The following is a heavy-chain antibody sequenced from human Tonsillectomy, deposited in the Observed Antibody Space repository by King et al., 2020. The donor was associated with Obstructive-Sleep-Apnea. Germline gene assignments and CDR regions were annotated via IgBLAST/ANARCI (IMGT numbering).Heavy chain of an antibody. Sequence: VQLVESGGGLVQPGGSLRLSCAASGFTFSSYSMNWVRQAPGKGLEWGSYISSSSTIYYADSVKGRFTISRDNAKNSLYPQMNSLRAEDTAVYYCARDPRLLFYFDYWGQGTLVTVSS. CDR3: ARDPRLLFYFDY. CDR1: GFTFSSYS. J-gene: IGHJ4*02. D-gene: IGHD2-21*02. V-gene: IGHV3-48*04. CDR2: ISSSSTI.